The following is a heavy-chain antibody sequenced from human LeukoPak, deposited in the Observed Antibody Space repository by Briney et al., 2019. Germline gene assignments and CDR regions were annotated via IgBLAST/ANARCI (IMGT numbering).Heavy chain of an antibody. CDR2: ISSSSSYI. V-gene: IGHV3-21*01. CDR1: GFTVSSNY. Sequence: GGSLRLSCAASGFTVSSNYMSWVRQAPGKGLEWVSSISSSSSYIYYADSVKGRFTISRDNAKNSLYLQMNSLRAEDTAVYYCARDRGRGQSGPEWLRLFSAFDIWGQGTMVTVSS. D-gene: IGHD5-12*01. J-gene: IGHJ3*02. CDR3: ARDRGRGQSGPEWLRLFSAFDI.